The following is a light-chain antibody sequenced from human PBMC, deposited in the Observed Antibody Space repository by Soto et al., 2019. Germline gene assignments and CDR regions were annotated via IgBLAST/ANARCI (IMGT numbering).Light chain of an antibody. CDR2: EVT. CDR1: RSDVGAYNY. J-gene: IGLJ1*01. V-gene: IGLV2-14*01. CDR3: SSFTSRFPFV. Sequence: QSVLTQPASVSGSPGQSIAISCTGTRSDVGAYNYVSWYQQHPGKAPKLMISEVTNRPSGVSDRFSGSKSGNTASLTISGLQAQDEADYYCSSFTSRFPFVFGTGTKVTVL.